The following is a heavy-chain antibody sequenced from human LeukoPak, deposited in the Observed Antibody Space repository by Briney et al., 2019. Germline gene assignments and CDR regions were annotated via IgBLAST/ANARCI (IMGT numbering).Heavy chain of an antibody. CDR3: AREDGYSGSPRGAFDI. V-gene: IGHV4-59*01. J-gene: IGHJ3*02. D-gene: IGHD1-26*01. Sequence: SETLSLTCTVSGGSISSYYWSWIRQPPGKGLEWIGYIYYSGSTNYNPSLKSRVTISVDTPKNQFSLKLSSVTAADTAVYYCAREDGYSGSPRGAFDIWGQGTMVTVSS. CDR1: GGSISSYY. CDR2: IYYSGST.